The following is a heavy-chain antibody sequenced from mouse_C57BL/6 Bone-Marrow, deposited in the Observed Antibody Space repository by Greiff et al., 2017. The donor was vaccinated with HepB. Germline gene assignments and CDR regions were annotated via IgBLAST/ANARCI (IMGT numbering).Heavy chain of an antibody. Sequence: VQLQQPGAELVKPGASVKLSCKASGYTFTSYWMQWVKQRPGQGLEWIGEIDPSDSYTNYNQKFKGKATLTVDTSSSTAYMQRSSLTSEDSAVYYCARDRRWLKDFDVWGTGTTVTVSS. CDR3: ARDRRWLKDFDV. V-gene: IGHV1-50*01. CDR2: IDPSDSYT. CDR1: GYTFTSYW. D-gene: IGHD1-3*01. J-gene: IGHJ1*03.